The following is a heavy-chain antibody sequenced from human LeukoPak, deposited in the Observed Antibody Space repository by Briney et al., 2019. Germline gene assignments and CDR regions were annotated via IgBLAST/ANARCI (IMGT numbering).Heavy chain of an antibody. J-gene: IGHJ6*03. Sequence: GGSLRLSCAASGFTFNKYTMNWVRQAPGKGLEWVSSISTSSSYIYYADSVKGRFTISRDNAKNSLYLQMNSLRAEDTAVYYCAKVATAVPGSVYMDVWGKGTTVTISS. D-gene: IGHD2-2*01. CDR3: AKVATAVPGSVYMDV. V-gene: IGHV3-21*01. CDR2: ISTSSSYI. CDR1: GFTFNKYT.